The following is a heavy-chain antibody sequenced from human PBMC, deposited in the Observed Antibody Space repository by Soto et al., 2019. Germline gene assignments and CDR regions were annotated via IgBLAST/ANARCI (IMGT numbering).Heavy chain of an antibody. V-gene: IGHV2-5*01. CDR3: AHRRNQYCSGGSCSSYYFDY. Sequence: QITLKESGPTLVNPTQTLTLTCTFSGFSLSTSGVGVGWIRQPPGKALEWLALIYWNDDKRYSPSLKSRLTTTKDTSKNQVVLTMTNMDPVDTATYYCAHRRNQYCSGGSCSSYYFDYWGQGTLVTVSS. CDR2: IYWNDDK. J-gene: IGHJ4*02. CDR1: GFSLSTSGVG. D-gene: IGHD2-15*01.